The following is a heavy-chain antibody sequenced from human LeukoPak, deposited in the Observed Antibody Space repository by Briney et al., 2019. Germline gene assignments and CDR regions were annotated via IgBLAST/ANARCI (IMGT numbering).Heavy chain of an antibody. CDR2: TSYDGSNK. V-gene: IGHV3-30*18. CDR1: GFTFSSYG. CDR3: AKVTRYFDWLLLDAFDI. J-gene: IGHJ3*02. Sequence: PGGSLRLSCAASGFTFSSYGMHWVRQAPGKGLEWVAVTSYDGSNKYYADSVKGRFTISRDNSKNTLYLQMNSLRAEDTAVYYCAKVTRYFDWLLLDAFDIWGQGTMVTVSS. D-gene: IGHD3-9*01.